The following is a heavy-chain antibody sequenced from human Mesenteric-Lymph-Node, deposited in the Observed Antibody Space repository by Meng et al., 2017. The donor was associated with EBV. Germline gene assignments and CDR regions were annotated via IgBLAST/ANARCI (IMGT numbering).Heavy chain of an antibody. CDR3: ARDLLCSGGSCYGY. CDR1: GGSISSYY. Sequence: QWQLQESGPGLVKPSETLSLTCTVAGGSISSYYWSWIRQPPGKGLEWIGYIYYSGSTNYNPSLKSRVTISVDTSKNQFSLKLSSVTAADTAVYYCARDLLCSGGSCYGYWGQGTLVTVSS. J-gene: IGHJ4*02. D-gene: IGHD2-15*01. V-gene: IGHV4-59*01. CDR2: IYYSGST.